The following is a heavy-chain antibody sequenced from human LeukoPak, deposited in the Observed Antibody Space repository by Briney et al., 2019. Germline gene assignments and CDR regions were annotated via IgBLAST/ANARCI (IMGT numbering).Heavy chain of an antibody. J-gene: IGHJ4*02. CDR3: AKDLRWYSSGRRGVY. CDR1: GFTFSSYA. Sequence: GGSLRLSCAASGFTFSSYAMSWVRQAPGKGLEWVSAISGSGGSTYYADSVKGRFTISRDNSKNTPYLQMNSLRAEGTAVYYCAKDLRWYSSGRRGVYWGQRPLVTVSS. CDR2: ISGSGGST. D-gene: IGHD6-19*01. V-gene: IGHV3-23*01.